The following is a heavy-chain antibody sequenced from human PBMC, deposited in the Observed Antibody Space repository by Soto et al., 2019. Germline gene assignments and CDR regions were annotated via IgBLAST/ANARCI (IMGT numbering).Heavy chain of an antibody. Sequence: SETLSLTCTVSGGSISSSSYYWGWIRQPPGKGLEWIGSIYYSGSTYYNPSLKSRVTISVDTSKNQFSLTLSSVTAADTAVYYCASRIAAAGTAWFDPWGQGTLVTVSS. D-gene: IGHD6-13*01. V-gene: IGHV4-39*01. J-gene: IGHJ5*02. CDR2: IYYSGST. CDR1: GGSISSSSYY. CDR3: ASRIAAAGTAWFDP.